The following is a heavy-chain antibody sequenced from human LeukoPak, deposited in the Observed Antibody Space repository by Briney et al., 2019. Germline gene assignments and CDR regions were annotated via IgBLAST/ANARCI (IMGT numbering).Heavy chain of an antibody. Sequence: GGSLRLSCAASGFTFSSYTMNWVRQAPGKGLEWVSYITSSSSTIYYADSVKGRFTISRDNAKNSLYLQMNSLRAEDTAVYYCARISLTGYAPISGYFDYWGQGTLVTVSS. D-gene: IGHD3-9*01. J-gene: IGHJ4*02. CDR1: GFTFSSYT. V-gene: IGHV3-48*01. CDR3: ARISLTGYAPISGYFDY. CDR2: ITSSSSTI.